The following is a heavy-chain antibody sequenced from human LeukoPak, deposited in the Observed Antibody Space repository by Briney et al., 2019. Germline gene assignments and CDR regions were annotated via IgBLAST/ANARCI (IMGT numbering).Heavy chain of an antibody. Sequence: GGSLRLSCAASGFTFDDYAMHWVRQAPGKGLEWVSGISWNSGSIGYADSVKGRFTISRDNAKNSLYLQMNSLRAEDTALYYCAKDLYPHSSSWDTFDYWGQGTLVTVSS. CDR3: AKDLYPHSSSWDTFDY. D-gene: IGHD6-13*01. V-gene: IGHV3-9*01. CDR2: ISWNSGSI. J-gene: IGHJ4*02. CDR1: GFTFDDYA.